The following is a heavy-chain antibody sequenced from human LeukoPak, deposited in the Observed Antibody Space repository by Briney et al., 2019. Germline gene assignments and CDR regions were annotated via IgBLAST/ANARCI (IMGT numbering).Heavy chain of an antibody. CDR2: IYSGGST. CDR3: AREAPYSSSWYGMDV. Sequence: GGSLRLSCAASGFTVSSNYMSWVRQAPGKGLEWVSVIYSGGSTYYADSVKGRFTISRDNSKNTLYLQMNSLRAEDTAVYYCAREAPYSSSWYGMDVWGQGTTVTVPS. J-gene: IGHJ6*02. CDR1: GFTVSSNY. V-gene: IGHV3-66*01. D-gene: IGHD6-13*01.